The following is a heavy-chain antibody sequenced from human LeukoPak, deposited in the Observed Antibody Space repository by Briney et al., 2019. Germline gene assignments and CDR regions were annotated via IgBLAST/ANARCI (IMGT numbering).Heavy chain of an antibody. D-gene: IGHD3-16*02. CDR3: ARGTYDYIWGSYRPYYYYYMDV. CDR1: GGSISSGDYS. J-gene: IGHJ6*03. Sequence: PSETLSLTCAVSGGSISSGDYSWGWIRQPPGKGLEWIGYIYLSGSTFYNPSLQSRVTISLDGSKNQFSLRLSSVTAADTAVYYCARGTYDYIWGSYRPYYYYYMDVWGKGTTVTVSS. V-gene: IGHV4-30-2*01. CDR2: IYLSGST.